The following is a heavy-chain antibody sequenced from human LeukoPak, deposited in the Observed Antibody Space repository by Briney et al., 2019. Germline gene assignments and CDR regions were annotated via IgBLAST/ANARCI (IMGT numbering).Heavy chain of an antibody. CDR3: ARVGHIAAAGTYDY. D-gene: IGHD6-13*01. CDR1: GGSISRYY. Sequence: PAETLSLTCTVSGGSISRYYWSWIRQFPGKGLEWIANIIYSGRPKNNPSLKSRVTISFDTSKNQFSLKLSSVTAADTAVYYCARVGHIAAAGTYDYWGQGTLVTVSS. CDR2: IIYSGRP. V-gene: IGHV4-59*08. J-gene: IGHJ4*02.